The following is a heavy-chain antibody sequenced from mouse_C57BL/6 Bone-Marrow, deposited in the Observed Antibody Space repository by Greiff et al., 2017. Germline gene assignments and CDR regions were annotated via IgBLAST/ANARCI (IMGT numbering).Heavy chain of an antibody. CDR3: ARPDYYGSSYRFAY. D-gene: IGHD1-1*01. J-gene: IGHJ3*01. CDR1: GFTFTDYY. CDR2: IRNKANGYTT. V-gene: IGHV7-3*01. Sequence: DVKLVESGGGLVQPGGSLSLSCAASGFTFTDYYMSWVRQPPGKALEWLGFIRNKANGYTTEYSASVKGRFTISRDNSQSILYLQMNALRAEDSATYYCARPDYYGSSYRFAYWGQGTLVTVSA.